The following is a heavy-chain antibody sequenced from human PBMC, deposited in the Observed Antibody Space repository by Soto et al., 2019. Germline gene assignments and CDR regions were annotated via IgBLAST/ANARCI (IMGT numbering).Heavy chain of an antibody. J-gene: IGHJ6*02. V-gene: IGHV3-11*05. Sequence: GGSLRLSCAASGFTFSDYYMSWIRQAPGKGLEWVSYISSSSSYTNYADSVKGRFTISRDNAKNSLYLQMNSLRAEDTAVYYCARAIYYYYGMDVWGQGTTVTV. CDR3: ARAIYYYYGMDV. CDR1: GFTFSDYY. CDR2: ISSSSSYT.